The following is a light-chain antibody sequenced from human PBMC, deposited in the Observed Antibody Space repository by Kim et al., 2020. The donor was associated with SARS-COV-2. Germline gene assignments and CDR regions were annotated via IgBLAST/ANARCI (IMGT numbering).Light chain of an antibody. CDR1: QSITSG. CDR2: AVS. V-gene: IGKV1-5*01. Sequence: TLSASVGDTVTITCRASQSITSGLAWYQQKPGKAPKLLIYAVSNLDSGVPSRFSGSGSGTQFSLTIRSLQPDDFATYYCQQHNGYFGGGTKVDIK. CDR3: QQHNGY. J-gene: IGKJ4*01.